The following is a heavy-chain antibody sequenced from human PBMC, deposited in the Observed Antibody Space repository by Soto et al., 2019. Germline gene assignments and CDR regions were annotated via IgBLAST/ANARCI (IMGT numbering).Heavy chain of an antibody. J-gene: IGHJ6*02. Sequence: SVKVSCKASGGTFSSCAISWVRQAPGQGLEWMGGIIPIFGTANYAQKFQGRVTITADESTSTAYMELSSLRSEDTAVYYCARDPEEAARPAGGYYYYYGMDVWGQGTTVTVSS. V-gene: IGHV1-69*13. CDR3: ARDPEEAARPAGGYYYYYGMDV. CDR1: GGTFSSCA. D-gene: IGHD6-6*01. CDR2: IIPIFGTA.